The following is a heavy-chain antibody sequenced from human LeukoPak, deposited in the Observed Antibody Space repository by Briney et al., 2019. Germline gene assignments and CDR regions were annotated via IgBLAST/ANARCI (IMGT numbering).Heavy chain of an antibody. CDR1: GFTFSSYA. J-gene: IGHJ3*02. CDR3: AKDIGKVLLWFRELITYAFDI. Sequence: GGSLRLSCAASGFTFSSYAMSWVRQAPGKGLEWVSATSGSGGSTYYAGSVKGRFTISRDNSKNTLYLQMNSLRAEDTAVYYCAKDIGKVLLWFRELITYAFDIWGQGTMVTVSS. D-gene: IGHD3-10*01. CDR2: TSGSGGST. V-gene: IGHV3-23*01.